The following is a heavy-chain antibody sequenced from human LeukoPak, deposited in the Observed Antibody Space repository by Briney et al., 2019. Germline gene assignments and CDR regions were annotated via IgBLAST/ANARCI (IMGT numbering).Heavy chain of an antibody. V-gene: IGHV1-18*01. J-gene: IGHJ4*02. CDR1: GYTFTSYG. D-gene: IGHD3-10*01. CDR3: ARVDYYGSGSYSPGADFDY. Sequence: GASVKVSCKASGYTFTSYGISWVRQAPGQGLEWMGWISAYNGNTNYAQKLQGRVTMTTDTSTSTAYMELRSLRSDDTAVYYCARVDYYGSGSYSPGADFDYWGQGTLVTVSS. CDR2: ISAYNGNT.